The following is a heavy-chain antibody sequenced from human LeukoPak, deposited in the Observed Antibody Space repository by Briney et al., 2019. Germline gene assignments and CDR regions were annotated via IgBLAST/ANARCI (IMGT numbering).Heavy chain of an antibody. Sequence: HSGGSLRLSCAASGFTFSNFALAWVRQAPGKGLEWVSDITISGGTTHFYSDSAKGRFTISRDNSKNTLYLEMSSLRAEDTAVYYCAKWKFADVRKNYYGSGSYYGGFDYWGPGTLVTVSS. CDR1: GFTFSNFA. CDR3: AKWKFADVRKNYYGSGSYYGGFDY. CDR2: ITISGGTT. D-gene: IGHD3-10*01. V-gene: IGHV3-23*01. J-gene: IGHJ4*02.